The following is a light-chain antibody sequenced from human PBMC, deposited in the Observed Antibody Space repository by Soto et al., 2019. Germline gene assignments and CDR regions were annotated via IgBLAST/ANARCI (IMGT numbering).Light chain of an antibody. J-gene: IGKJ2*01. CDR1: QSISSY. CDR3: QQSYSTPGT. Sequence: DIQMTQSPSSLSAFVGDRVTITCRASQSISSYLNWYQQKPGKAPKLLIYAASSLQSGVPSRFSGSGSRTDFTLTISSLQPEDFATYYCQQSYSTPGTFGQGTKLEIK. V-gene: IGKV1-39*01. CDR2: AAS.